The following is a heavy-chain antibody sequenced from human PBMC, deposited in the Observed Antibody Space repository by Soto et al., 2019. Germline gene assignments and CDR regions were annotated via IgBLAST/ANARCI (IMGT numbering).Heavy chain of an antibody. CDR1: GGSISSYY. CDR2: IYISGST. CDR3: ARERRYIDWLLVFDY. J-gene: IGHJ4*02. Sequence: PSETLSLTCTVSGGSISSYYWSWIRQPAGKGLEWIGRIYISGSTNYNPSLKSRVTLSVDTSKNQFSLKLSSVTAADTAVYYCARERRYIDWLLVFDYWGQGALVTVSS. V-gene: IGHV4-4*07. D-gene: IGHD3-9*01.